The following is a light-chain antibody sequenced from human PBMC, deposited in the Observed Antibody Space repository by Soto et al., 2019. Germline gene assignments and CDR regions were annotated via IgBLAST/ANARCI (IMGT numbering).Light chain of an antibody. V-gene: IGKV3-20*01. CDR2: GAS. CDR3: RQYGSSGT. J-gene: IGKJ1*01. Sequence: TYPPASVSETATETATLSCRASQSVSSNLAWYQHKPGLAPRLLIYGASTRATGIPDRFSGSGSGTDFTLTISRLEPEDFAVYYCRQYGSSGTFGQGTKVDIK. CDR1: QSVSSN.